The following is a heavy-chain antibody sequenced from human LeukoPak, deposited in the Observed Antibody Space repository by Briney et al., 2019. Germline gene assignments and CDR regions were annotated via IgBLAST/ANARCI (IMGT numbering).Heavy chain of an antibody. D-gene: IGHD5-24*01. CDR3: AREMTIITYSFDS. CDR2: ISETGGTI. CDR1: GFTFSDYA. Sequence: GGSLRLSCAPSGFTFSDYAMSWVRQAPGKGLEWVSAISETGGTIHYADSVRGRFTISRDNSKNTLYLQMNSLRAEDTAVYYCAREMTIITYSFDSWGQGTLVTVSS. V-gene: IGHV3-23*01. J-gene: IGHJ4*02.